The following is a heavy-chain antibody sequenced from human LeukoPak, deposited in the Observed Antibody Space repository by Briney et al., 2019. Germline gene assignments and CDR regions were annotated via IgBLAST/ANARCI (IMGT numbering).Heavy chain of an antibody. CDR2: ISGSGGST. D-gene: IGHD3-3*01. CDR1: GFTFSSYA. CDR3: AKDHSRGITIFGATGPLDY. V-gene: IGHV3-23*01. Sequence: GGSLRLSCAASGFTFSSYAMSWVRQAPGKGLEWVSAISGSGGSTYYADSVKGRFTISRDNSKNTLYLQMNSLRAEDTAVYYCAKDHSRGITIFGATGPLDYWGQGTLVTVSS. J-gene: IGHJ4*02.